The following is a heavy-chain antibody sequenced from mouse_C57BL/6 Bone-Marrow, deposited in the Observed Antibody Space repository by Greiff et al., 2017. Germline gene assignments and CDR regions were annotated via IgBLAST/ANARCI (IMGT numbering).Heavy chain of an antibody. V-gene: IGHV1-69*01. CDR2: IDPSDSYT. Sequence: VQLQQPGAELVMPGASVKLSCKASGYTFTSYWMHWVKQRPGQGLEWIGEIDPSDSYTNYNQKFKGKSTLTVDKSSSTAYMQLSSLTSEYSAVYYCAKGENYGYDQAWFAYWGQGTLVTVSA. D-gene: IGHD2-2*01. CDR3: AKGENYGYDQAWFAY. CDR1: GYTFTSYW. J-gene: IGHJ3*01.